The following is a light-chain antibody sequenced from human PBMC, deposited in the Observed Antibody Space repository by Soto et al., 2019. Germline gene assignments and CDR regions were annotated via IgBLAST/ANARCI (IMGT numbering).Light chain of an antibody. V-gene: IGLV2-14*01. CDR2: EVS. CDR3: SSSTSSITLV. CDR1: SSDVGGYNY. Sequence: QSALTQPASVSGSPGQSITISCTGTSSDVGGYNYVSWYQQHPGKAPKLMIYEVSNRPSGVSNRFSGSKSGNTASLTISGLQAEDEADYYCSSSTSSITLVFGGGTKVTGL. J-gene: IGLJ2*01.